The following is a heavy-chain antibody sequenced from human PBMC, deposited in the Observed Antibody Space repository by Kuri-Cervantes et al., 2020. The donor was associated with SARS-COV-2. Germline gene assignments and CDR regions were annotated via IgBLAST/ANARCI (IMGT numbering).Heavy chain of an antibody. D-gene: IGHD4-17*01. CDR2: INHSGST. V-gene: IGHV4-34*01. Sequence: GSLRLSCAVYGGSFSGYYWSWIRQPPGKGLEWIGEINHSGSTNSNPSLKSRVTISVDTSKNQFSLKLSSVTAADTAVYYCARPYGDDLNWYFDLWGRGTLVTVSS. J-gene: IGHJ2*01. CDR1: GGSFSGYY. CDR3: ARPYGDDLNWYFDL.